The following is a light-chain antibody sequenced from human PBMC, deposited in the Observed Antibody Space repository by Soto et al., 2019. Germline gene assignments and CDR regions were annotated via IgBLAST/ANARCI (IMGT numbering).Light chain of an antibody. CDR3: QQYNNWPPYT. J-gene: IGKJ5*01. CDR2: GAS. CDR1: QSVGSN. Sequence: EIVLTQSPGTLSLSPGERATLSCRTNQSVGSNYLAWYQQKPGQSPRLLIYGASTRATGVPARFSGSGSGTEFTLTITSLQSEDFAIYYCQQYNNWPPYTFGQGTRLEIK. V-gene: IGKV3-15*01.